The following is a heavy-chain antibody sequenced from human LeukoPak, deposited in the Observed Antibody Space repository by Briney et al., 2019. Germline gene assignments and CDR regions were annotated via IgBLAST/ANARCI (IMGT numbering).Heavy chain of an antibody. CDR2: IHHSGGT. CDR3: ARPSGGTPFKRFDF. Sequence: SETLSLTCGVYGESFSDYYSTWIRQPPGEGLEWIGEIHHSGGTNYNPSLKSRVTISLDTSQNQFSLNLTAVTAADTAIYYCARPSGGTPFKRFDFWGQGTLVTVSS. J-gene: IGHJ4*02. D-gene: IGHD1-1*01. V-gene: IGHV4-34*01. CDR1: GESFSDYY.